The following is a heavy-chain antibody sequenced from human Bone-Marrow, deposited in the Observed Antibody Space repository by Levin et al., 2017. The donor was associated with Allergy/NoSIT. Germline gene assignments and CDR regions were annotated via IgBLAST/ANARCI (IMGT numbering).Heavy chain of an antibody. CDR1: GFSISGFW. J-gene: IGHJ4*02. V-gene: IGHV3-74*01. D-gene: IGHD2-15*01. Sequence: GGSLRLSCAASGFSISGFWMQWVRQAPGKGLVWVSDISTDGSVTRYADSVKGRFTISRDNAKNTVNLQMNSLRAEDTAVYYCARDVARSFDYWGQGPLVTVSS. CDR3: ARDVARSFDY. CDR2: ISTDGSVT.